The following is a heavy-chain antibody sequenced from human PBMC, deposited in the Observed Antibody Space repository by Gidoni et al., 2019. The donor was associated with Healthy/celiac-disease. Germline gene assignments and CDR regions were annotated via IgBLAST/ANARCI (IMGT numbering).Heavy chain of an antibody. CDR1: GFPFSSYW. CDR2: IKQDGSEK. V-gene: IGHV3-7*01. CDR3: ARDQDWYFDL. J-gene: IGHJ2*01. Sequence: EVQLVESGGGLVQPGGSLRLSCAASGFPFSSYWMSWVRQAPGKGLEWVANIKQDGSEKYYVDSVKGRFTISRDNAKNSLYLQMNSLRAEDTAVYYCARDQDWYFDLWGRGTLVTVSS.